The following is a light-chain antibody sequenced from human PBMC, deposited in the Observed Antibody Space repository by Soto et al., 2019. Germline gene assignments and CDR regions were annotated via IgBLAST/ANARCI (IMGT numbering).Light chain of an antibody. CDR3: QQYFTSPIN. J-gene: IGKJ5*01. CDR2: DAS. CDR1: QSVTNS. V-gene: IGKV3-11*01. Sequence: EIVLTQSPATLSLSPGERATLSCRVNQSVTNSLAWYQQKPGQAPRLLVYDASNRATGIPTRFSAWGSGTDFTLTISRVDPSDFAFYYCQQYFTSPINFGQGTRLEIK.